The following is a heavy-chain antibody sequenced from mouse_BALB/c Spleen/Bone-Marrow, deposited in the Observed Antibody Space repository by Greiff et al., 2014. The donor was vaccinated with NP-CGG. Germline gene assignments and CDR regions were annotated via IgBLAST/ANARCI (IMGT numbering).Heavy chain of an antibody. V-gene: IGHV2-5*01. CDR1: GFSLTNYG. D-gene: IGHD3-3*01. CDR2: IWRGGST. CDR3: AKNRRGTRAMDY. J-gene: IGHJ4*01. Sequence: QVQLQQSGPGLVQSSQSLSITCTVSGFSLTNYGVRWVRQSPGKGLEWLGVIWRGGSTDYNAAFMSRLSITRDNSKSQVFFKMNSLQADDTAIYYCAKNRRGTRAMDYWGQGTSVTVSS.